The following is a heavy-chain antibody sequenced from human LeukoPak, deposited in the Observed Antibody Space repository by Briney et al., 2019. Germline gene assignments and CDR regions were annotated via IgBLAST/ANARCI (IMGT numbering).Heavy chain of an antibody. Sequence: SETLSLTCAVSVGSINSGNWWSWVRQSPGKGLEWIGEIYHNGTPNYNPSLKSRVTISADTFKNHFSLKMTSVTAADTAVYYCARDGAYSSSWRDAFDIWGQGTMVTVSS. J-gene: IGHJ3*02. CDR1: VGSINSGNW. D-gene: IGHD6-13*01. V-gene: IGHV4-4*02. CDR3: ARDGAYSSSWRDAFDI. CDR2: IYHNGTP.